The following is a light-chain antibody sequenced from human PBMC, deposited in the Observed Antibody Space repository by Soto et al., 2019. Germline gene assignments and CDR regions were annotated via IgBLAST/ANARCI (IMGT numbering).Light chain of an antibody. Sequence: EIVLTQSPGTLSLSPGERATLSCRASQSVSSSYLAWYQQKPGQAPKLLIYGASSRATGIPDRFSGSGSGTDFTLTISRLEPEDFEVYYCQQYCSSPPFTFGGATKVEIK. CDR3: QQYCSSPPFT. CDR2: GAS. V-gene: IGKV3-20*01. CDR1: QSVSSSY. J-gene: IGKJ4*01.